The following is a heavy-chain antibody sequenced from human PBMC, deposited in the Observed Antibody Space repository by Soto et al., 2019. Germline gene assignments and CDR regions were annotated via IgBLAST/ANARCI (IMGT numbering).Heavy chain of an antibody. Sequence: SETLSLTCTVYGGSIGNDDYSWSWVRQPPGKGLEWIGYIYHSGTTYYNPSLTSRVTISVDGSNNQFSLKLTSMTAADTAVYYCATVRPATRYIAYWGQGILVTVSS. CDR3: ATVRPATRYIAY. CDR2: IYHSGTT. V-gene: IGHV4-30-2*01. J-gene: IGHJ4*02. D-gene: IGHD2-15*01. CDR1: GGSIGNDDYS.